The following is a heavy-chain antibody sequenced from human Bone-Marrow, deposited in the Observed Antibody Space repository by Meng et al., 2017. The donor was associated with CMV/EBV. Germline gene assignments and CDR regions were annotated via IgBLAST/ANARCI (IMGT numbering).Heavy chain of an antibody. Sequence: GGSLRLSCAASGFTFSSYAMHWVRQAPGKGLEWVAVISYDGSNKYYADSVKGRFTISRDNSKNTLYLQMNSLRAEDTAVYYCARQSLRDFDWADFDYWGQGTLVTVSS. V-gene: IGHV3-30-3*01. J-gene: IGHJ4*02. CDR2: ISYDGSNK. CDR1: GFTFSSYA. CDR3: ARQSLRDFDWADFDY. D-gene: IGHD3-9*01.